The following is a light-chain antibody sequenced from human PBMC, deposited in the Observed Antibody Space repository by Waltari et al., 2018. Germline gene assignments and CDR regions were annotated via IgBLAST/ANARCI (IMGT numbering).Light chain of an antibody. Sequence: QLVLTQSSSASASLGASVKLTCTLSSGHSTYAIAWHQQQPEKGPRFLMKVKNDGSHNKGDGIPDRFSGSSSGAERYLTISSLQSEDEADYYCQTWGTGIWVFGGGTKLTVL. J-gene: IGLJ3*02. CDR1: SGHSTYA. V-gene: IGLV4-69*01. CDR3: QTWGTGIWV. CDR2: VKNDGSH.